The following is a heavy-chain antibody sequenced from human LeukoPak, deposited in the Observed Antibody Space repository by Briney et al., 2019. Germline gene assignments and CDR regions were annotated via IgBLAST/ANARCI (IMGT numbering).Heavy chain of an antibody. CDR1: GFTFSSYA. CDR2: ISGSGGST. V-gene: IGHV3-23*01. J-gene: IGHJ5*02. Sequence: PGGSLRLSCAASGFTFSSYAMSWVRQAPGKGLEWVSAISGSGGSTYYADSVKGRFTISRDNSKNTLYLQMNSLRAEDTAVYYCAKYWGSYYYDRLNNWFDPWGQGTLVTVSS. CDR3: AKYWGSYYYDRLNNWFDP. D-gene: IGHD3-22*01.